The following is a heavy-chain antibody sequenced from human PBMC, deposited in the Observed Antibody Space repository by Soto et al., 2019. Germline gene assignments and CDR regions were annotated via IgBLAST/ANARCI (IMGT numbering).Heavy chain of an antibody. Sequence: PGESLRISCKSYGYSFTTYWIALVRQIRGKGLEWMGSIHPGESDSRYSPSFQGQATISADRSITTAYLQWISLKASATAMYYCARHEATYDSFYGMDVWVQGTTVTVSS. V-gene: IGHV5-51*01. CDR3: ARHEATYDSFYGMDV. CDR2: IHPGESDS. D-gene: IGHD3-22*01. CDR1: GYSFTTYW. J-gene: IGHJ6*02.